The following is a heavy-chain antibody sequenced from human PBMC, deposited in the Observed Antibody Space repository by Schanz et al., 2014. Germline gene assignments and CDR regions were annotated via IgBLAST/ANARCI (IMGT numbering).Heavy chain of an antibody. D-gene: IGHD7-27*01. J-gene: IGHJ3*02. V-gene: IGHV3-74*01. CDR1: GFTFSDSW. CDR3: ARENLNWEAFDI. Sequence: EVQLVESGGGLVQPGGSLRLSCAASGFTFSDSWMHWVRQAPGKGLVWVSRTSNDGSFTTFADSVKGRFTISRDNAKNSLSLEMTSLRGEDTAVYYCARENLNWEAFDIWGQGTVVTVSS. CDR2: TSNDGSFT.